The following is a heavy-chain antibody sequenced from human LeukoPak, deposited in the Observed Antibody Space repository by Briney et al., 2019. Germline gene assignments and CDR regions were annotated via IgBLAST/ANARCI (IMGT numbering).Heavy chain of an antibody. CDR3: ARDMRTTVVTALFDY. V-gene: IGHV3-23*01. CDR2: ISGSGGST. Sequence: PGGSLRLSCAASGFTFSSYAMSWVRQAPGKGLEWVSAISGSGGSTYYADSVKGRFTISRDNSKNTLYLQMNSLRAEDTAVYYCARDMRTTVVTALFDYWGQGTLVTVSS. D-gene: IGHD4-23*01. CDR1: GFTFSSYA. J-gene: IGHJ4*02.